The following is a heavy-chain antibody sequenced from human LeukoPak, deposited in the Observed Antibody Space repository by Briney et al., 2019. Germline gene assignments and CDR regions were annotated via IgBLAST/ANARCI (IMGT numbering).Heavy chain of an antibody. J-gene: IGHJ4*02. Sequence: RGSLRLSCAASGFSFGSFEMNWVRQAPGKGLEWVSYISSSGSTIDYADSVKGRFTISRDNAKNSLYLQMSSLRAEDTAVYYCAREEGLDYWGQGTLVTVSS. CDR2: ISSSGSTI. CDR1: GFSFGSFE. D-gene: IGHD5-12*01. CDR3: AREEGLDY. V-gene: IGHV3-48*03.